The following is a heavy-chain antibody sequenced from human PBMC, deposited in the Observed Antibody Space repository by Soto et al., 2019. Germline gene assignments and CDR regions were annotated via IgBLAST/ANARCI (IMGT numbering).Heavy chain of an antibody. CDR1: GFTFTSYA. D-gene: IGHD3-9*01. CDR2: ISGGDT. J-gene: IGHJ2*01. V-gene: IGHV3-23*01. CDR3: AKESANDWFPEF. Sequence: VGSLRLSCAASGFTFTSYALSCVRHAPGKWLEWVSTISGGDTYYADVVKGRFTISRDIYKNTLYLQMDGLSAEGTAIYYCAKESANDWFPEFWG.